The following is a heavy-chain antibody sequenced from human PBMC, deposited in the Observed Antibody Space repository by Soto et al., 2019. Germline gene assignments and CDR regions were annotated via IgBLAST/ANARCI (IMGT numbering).Heavy chain of an antibody. Sequence: QVQLQESGPGLVKPSGTLSLTCSVSGDSITNDRWWSWVRQSPGKGLEWIGEIYHSGRTNYNPSLKSRVIISVDKSKNIFALTLSFDSAAATAVYYCTANCYYSLDYWGQGSLVTVSS. CDR2: IYHSGRT. V-gene: IGHV4-4*02. D-gene: IGHD1-26*01. J-gene: IGHJ4*02. CDR1: GDSITNDRW. CDR3: TANCYYSLDY.